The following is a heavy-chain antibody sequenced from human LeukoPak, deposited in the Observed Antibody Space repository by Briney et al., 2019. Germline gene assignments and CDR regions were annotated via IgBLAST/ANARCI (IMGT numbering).Heavy chain of an antibody. CDR3: ATKQWLAPPPDS. V-gene: IGHV3-74*01. D-gene: IGHD6-19*01. CDR1: GFTFSKYW. CDR2: INNDGTVT. J-gene: IGHJ4*02. Sequence: PGGSLRLSCAASGFTFSKYWMLWVRQAPGKGLESVSRINNDGTVTTYADSVKGRFTVSRDNADNKMFLQMNSVRDQDTAVYYCATKQWLAPPPDSWGQGTPVTVSS.